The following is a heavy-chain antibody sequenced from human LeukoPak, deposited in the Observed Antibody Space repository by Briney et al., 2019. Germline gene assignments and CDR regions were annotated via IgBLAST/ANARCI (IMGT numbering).Heavy chain of an antibody. V-gene: IGHV1-18*01. CDR1: GYTFTSYG. J-gene: IGHJ4*02. D-gene: IGHD3-10*01. CDR3: ARSPYVWFGELLFGY. CDR2: ISAYNGNT. Sequence: ASVKVSCKASGYTFTSYGISWVRQAPGQGLEWMGWISAYNGNTNYAQKLQGRVTMTTDTSTSTAYMELRSLRSDDTAVYYCARSPYVWFGELLFGYWGQGTLVTVSS.